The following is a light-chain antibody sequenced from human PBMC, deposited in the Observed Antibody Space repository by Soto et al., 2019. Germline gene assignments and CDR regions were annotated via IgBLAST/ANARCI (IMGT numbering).Light chain of an antibody. CDR3: QTWDTGINVV. Sequence: QLVLTQSPPAPPSLGPSAKHTCRPSSGQSSYAIAWHQQQPEKGPRFLMKLNKDGSHSKGHGIPDRFSGSSSGAERYLTITSIQSEDEADYYCQTWDTGINVVFGGGTKLTVL. CDR2: LNKDGSH. V-gene: IGLV4-69*01. CDR1: SGQSSYA. J-gene: IGLJ2*01.